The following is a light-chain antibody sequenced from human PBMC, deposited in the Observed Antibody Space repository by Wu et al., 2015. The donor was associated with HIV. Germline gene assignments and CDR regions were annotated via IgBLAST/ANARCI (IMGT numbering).Light chain of an antibody. V-gene: IGKV1-5*03. Sequence: DIQMTQSPSTLSASVGERVTITCRASESLSSRLAWYQQKPGKAPQLLIYWASTLESGAPPRFSGSGSGTEFTLTITSLQPDDFATYYCQQYISYSAWTFGLGTKVEIK. J-gene: IGKJ1*01. CDR2: WAS. CDR3: QQYISYSAWT. CDR1: ESLSSR.